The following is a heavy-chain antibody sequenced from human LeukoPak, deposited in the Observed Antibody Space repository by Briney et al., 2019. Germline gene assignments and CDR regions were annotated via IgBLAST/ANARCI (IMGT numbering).Heavy chain of an antibody. CDR2: ISSSSSYI. CDR1: GFTFSAHS. J-gene: IGHJ4*02. CDR3: ARDAPPHYCSGGSCYSGIDY. V-gene: IGHV3-21*01. Sequence: GGSLRLXCAASGFTFSAHSMNWDRQAPGKGLEWVSSISSSSSYIYYADSVKGRFTISRDNAKNSLYLQMNSLRAEDTAVYYCARDAPPHYCSGGSCYSGIDYWGQGTLVTVSS. D-gene: IGHD2-15*01.